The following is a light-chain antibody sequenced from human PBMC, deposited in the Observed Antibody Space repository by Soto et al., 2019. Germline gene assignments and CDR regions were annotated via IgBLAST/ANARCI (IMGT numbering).Light chain of an antibody. J-gene: IGLJ1*01. V-gene: IGLV2-14*01. CDR3: SSYTTGGAYV. CDR2: DVD. CDR1: SNDVGGHNA. Sequence: QSVLTQPASVSGSPGQSITISCTGTSNDVGGHNAVSWFQQHPGKAPKLIIYDVDNRPSGVSNRVSGSKSGNTASLTISGLQAEDEADYYCSSYTTGGAYVFGFGNKVTVL.